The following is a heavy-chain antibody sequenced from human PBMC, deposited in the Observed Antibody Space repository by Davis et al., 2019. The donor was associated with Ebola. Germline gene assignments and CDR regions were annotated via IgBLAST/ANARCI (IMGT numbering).Heavy chain of an antibody. Sequence: GGSLRLSCAASGFIFNNYAMTWVRQAPGKGLEWVSVIYSGGSTYYADSVKGRFTISRDKSKNTLYLQMNSLGAEDTAVYYCARSAYYYDSSGYYSRGGEYFQHWGQGTLVTVSS. J-gene: IGHJ1*01. CDR2: IYSGGST. CDR3: ARSAYYYDSSGYYSRGGEYFQH. D-gene: IGHD3-22*01. CDR1: GFIFNNYA. V-gene: IGHV3-66*01.